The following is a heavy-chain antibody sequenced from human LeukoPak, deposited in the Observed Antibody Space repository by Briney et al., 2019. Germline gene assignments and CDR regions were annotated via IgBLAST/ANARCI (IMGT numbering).Heavy chain of an antibody. V-gene: IGHV1-18*01. D-gene: IGHD2-15*01. CDR2: ISAYNGNT. J-gene: IGHJ3*02. CDR1: GYTFTSYG. Sequence: ASVKVSCKASGYTFTSYGISWVRQAPGQGLEWMGWISAYNGNTNYAQKLQGRVTMTTDTSTSTAYVELRSLRSDGTAVYYCARGVSGYCSGGSCFPSYAFDIWCEGTMVTVSS. CDR3: ARGVSGYCSGGSCFPSYAFDI.